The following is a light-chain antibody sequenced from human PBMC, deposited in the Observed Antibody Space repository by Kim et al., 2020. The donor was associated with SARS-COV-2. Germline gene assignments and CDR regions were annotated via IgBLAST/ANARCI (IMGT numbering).Light chain of an antibody. CDR2: GVS. V-gene: IGKV1-39*01. CDR3: QQSYKIPRT. CDR1: QSITNY. J-gene: IGKJ4*01. Sequence: DIHLTQSPSSLSASVGDRVTITCRASQSITNYLNWYQQKPGKAPKVLIYGVSTLQSGVPSRFSGSGSGTHFTLTISNLQPADFATYYCQQSYKIPRTFGGGTKVDIK.